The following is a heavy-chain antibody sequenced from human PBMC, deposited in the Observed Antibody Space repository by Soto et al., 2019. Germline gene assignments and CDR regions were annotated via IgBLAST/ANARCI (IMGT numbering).Heavy chain of an antibody. CDR2: TYYSGST. J-gene: IGHJ3*02. CDR1: GGSISSYY. CDR3: ARHAWLSSSDWYVQNDAFDI. Sequence: HVQLQESGPGLVKPSETLSLTCTVSGGSISSYYWSWIRQPPGKGLEWIGYTYYSGSTNYNPSRRSRVTIAVDTAKNMSSMKLSSVTAADTAVYYCARHAWLSSSDWYVQNDAFDIWGQGTMVTVSS. V-gene: IGHV4-59*08. D-gene: IGHD6-19*01.